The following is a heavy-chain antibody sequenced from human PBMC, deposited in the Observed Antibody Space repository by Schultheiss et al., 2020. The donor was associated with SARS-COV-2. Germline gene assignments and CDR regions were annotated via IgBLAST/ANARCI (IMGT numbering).Heavy chain of an antibody. CDR3: AYSSGWARYFDD. CDR2: IKQDGSEK. Sequence: GESLKISCAASGFTFGSYWMNWVRQAPGKGLEWVAIIKQDGSEKYYVDSVKGRFTISRDNARNSLYLQLNSLRAEDTAVYYCAYSSGWARYFDDWGQGTLVTVSS. CDR1: GFTFGSYW. V-gene: IGHV3-7*03. D-gene: IGHD6-19*01. J-gene: IGHJ4*02.